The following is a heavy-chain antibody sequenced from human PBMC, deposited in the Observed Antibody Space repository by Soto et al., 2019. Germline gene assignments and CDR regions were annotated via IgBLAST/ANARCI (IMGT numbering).Heavy chain of an antibody. J-gene: IGHJ4*02. CDR2: ISYDGSNK. CDR1: GFTFSSYG. Sequence: SLRLSCAASGFTFSSYGMHWVRQAPGKGLEWVAVISYDGSNKYYADSVKGRFTISRDNSKNTLYLQMNSLRAEDTAVYYCAKEPSIAVAGYWGQGTLVTVSS. V-gene: IGHV3-30*18. D-gene: IGHD6-19*01. CDR3: AKEPSIAVAGY.